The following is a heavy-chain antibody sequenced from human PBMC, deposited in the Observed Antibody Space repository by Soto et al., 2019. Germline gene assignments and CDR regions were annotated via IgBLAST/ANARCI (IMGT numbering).Heavy chain of an antibody. Sequence: PGGSLRLSCAASGFTFSSYAMSWVRQAPGKGLEWVSAISGSGGSTYYADSVKGRFTISRDNSKNTLYLQMNSLRAEDTAVYYCAKAPYCSSTSCRPSYYYGMDVWGQGTTVTVSS. D-gene: IGHD2-2*01. J-gene: IGHJ6*02. CDR2: ISGSGGST. CDR3: AKAPYCSSTSCRPSYYYGMDV. V-gene: IGHV3-23*01. CDR1: GFTFSSYA.